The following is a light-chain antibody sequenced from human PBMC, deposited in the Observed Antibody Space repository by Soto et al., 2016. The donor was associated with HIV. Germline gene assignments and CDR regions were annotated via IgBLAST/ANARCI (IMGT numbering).Light chain of an antibody. CDR2: AAS. Sequence: DIQMTQSPSSLSASVGDRVTMTCRASQDIRNDLGWYQQKPGKAPKRLMYAASSLQSGVPSRFSGRGTGTEFTLTISSLHPEDFATYYCQQSYITPYTFGQRTKLEIK. CDR3: QQSYITPYT. J-gene: IGKJ2*01. CDR1: QDIRND. V-gene: IGKV1-39*01.